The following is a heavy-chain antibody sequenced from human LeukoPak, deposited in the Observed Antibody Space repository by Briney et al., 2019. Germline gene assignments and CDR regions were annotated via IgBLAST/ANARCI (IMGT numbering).Heavy chain of an antibody. J-gene: IGHJ6*03. CDR2: IYHSGST. Sequence: KASETLSLTCTVSGGSISSSSYYWGWIRQSPGKGLEWIGSIYHSGSTYYNPSLKSRVTISVDTSKNQFSLKLSSVTAADTAVYYRAREHSYGLSYYYYMDVWGKGTTVTVSS. V-gene: IGHV4-39*07. CDR1: GGSISSSSYY. CDR3: AREHSYGLSYYYYMDV. D-gene: IGHD5-18*01.